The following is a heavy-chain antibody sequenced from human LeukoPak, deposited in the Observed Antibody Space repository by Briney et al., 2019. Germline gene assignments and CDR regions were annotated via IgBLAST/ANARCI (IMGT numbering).Heavy chain of an antibody. D-gene: IGHD2-15*01. CDR1: GFNFRTYW. V-gene: IGHV3-74*01. CDR2: ISGDGSST. Sequence: PGGSLRLSCAASGFNFRTYWMHWVRQAPGKGLVWVSRISGDGSSTSYAGSVKGRFTISRDNAKNTLYLQMNSLRAEDTAVYYCARALDIVVVNDYWGQGTPVTVSS. J-gene: IGHJ4*02. CDR3: ARALDIVVVNDY.